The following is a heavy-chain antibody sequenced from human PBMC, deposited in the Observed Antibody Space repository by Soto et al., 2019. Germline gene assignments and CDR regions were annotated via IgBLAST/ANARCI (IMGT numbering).Heavy chain of an antibody. CDR2: ISAYNGNT. Sequence: RASVKVSCKASGYTFTSYGISWVRQAPGQGLEWMGWISAYNGNTNYAQKLQGRVTMTTDTSTSTAYMELRSLRSDDTAVYYCARGGSVLRYFDWLLDFDYWGQGTLVTVSS. J-gene: IGHJ4*02. CDR1: GYTFTSYG. CDR3: ARGGSVLRYFDWLLDFDY. V-gene: IGHV1-18*01. D-gene: IGHD3-9*01.